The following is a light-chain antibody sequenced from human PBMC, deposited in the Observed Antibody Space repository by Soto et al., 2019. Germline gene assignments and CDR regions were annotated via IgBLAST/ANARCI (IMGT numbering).Light chain of an antibody. CDR2: GAS. CDR1: QSVSSSY. Sequence: EIVLTQSPGTLSLSPGERATLSCRASQSVSSSYLAWYQQKPGQAPRLLMYGASSRATGIPDRFSGSGSETDFTLTISRLEPEDFAVYYCQQYGSSPRTFGQGTKVETK. J-gene: IGKJ1*01. V-gene: IGKV3-20*01. CDR3: QQYGSSPRT.